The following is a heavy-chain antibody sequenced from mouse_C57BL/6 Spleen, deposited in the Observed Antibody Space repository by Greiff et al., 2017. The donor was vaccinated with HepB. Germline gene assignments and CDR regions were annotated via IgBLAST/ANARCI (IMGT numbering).Heavy chain of an antibody. V-gene: IGHV1-18*01. CDR1: GYTFTDYN. J-gene: IGHJ2*01. CDR2: INPNNGGT. Sequence: VQLQQSGPELVKPGASVKIPCKASGYTFTDYNMDWVKQSHGKSLEWIGDINPNNGGTIYNQKFKGKATLTVGKSSSTAYMELRRLTSEDTAVYYCARINSFFDYWGQGTTLTVSS. CDR3: ARINSFFDY.